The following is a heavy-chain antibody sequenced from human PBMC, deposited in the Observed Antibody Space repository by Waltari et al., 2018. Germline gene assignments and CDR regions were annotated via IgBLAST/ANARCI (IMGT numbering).Heavy chain of an antibody. D-gene: IGHD2-2*01. V-gene: IGHV4-61*01. CDR3: ARAEGYCSSTSCYYAFDI. J-gene: IGHJ3*02. CDR2: IYYRGST. CDR1: GGSVSSGSYY. Sequence: QVQLQESGPGLVKPSETLSLTCTVSGGSVSSGSYYWSWIRQPPGKGLEWIGYIYYRGSTNYNPTLKSRVTISVDTSKNQFSLKLSSVTAADTAVYYCARAEGYCSSTSCYYAFDIWGQGTMVTVSS.